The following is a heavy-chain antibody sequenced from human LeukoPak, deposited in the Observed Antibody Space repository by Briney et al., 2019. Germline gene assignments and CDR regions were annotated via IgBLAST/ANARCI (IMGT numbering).Heavy chain of an antibody. J-gene: IGHJ4*02. CDR3: ARDSGVAAAGSFDY. V-gene: IGHV3-30-3*01. D-gene: IGHD6-13*01. CDR2: ISYDGSNK. Sequence: GGSLRLSCAASGFTFSSYAMHWVRQAPGKGLEWVAVISYDGSNKYYADSVKGRFTISRDNSKNTLYLQMNSLRAEDTAVYYCARDSGVAAAGSFDYWGQETLVTVSS. CDR1: GFTFSSYA.